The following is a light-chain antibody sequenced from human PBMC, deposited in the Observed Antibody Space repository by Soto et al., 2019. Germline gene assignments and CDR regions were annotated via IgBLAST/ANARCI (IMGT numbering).Light chain of an antibody. J-gene: IGKJ2*01. V-gene: IGKV3-15*01. CDR3: QQYNDWPT. Sequence: DIVMTQSPLSLSVIPGEPASISCRSSQSLLHSNGYNYVDWYQQKPGQAPRLLIYGASTRATTIPVRFSGSGSGTEFTLTISSLQSEDFAVYYCQQYNDWPTFGQGTKLEIK. CDR1: QSLLHSNGYN. CDR2: GAS.